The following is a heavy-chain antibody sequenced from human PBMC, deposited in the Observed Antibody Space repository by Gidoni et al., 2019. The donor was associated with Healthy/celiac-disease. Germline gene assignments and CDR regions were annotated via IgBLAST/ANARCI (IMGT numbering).Heavy chain of an antibody. J-gene: IGHJ6*02. CDR1: GDSVSSNSAA. Sequence: QVQLQQSGPGLVKPSQTLSLTCAISGDSVSSNSAAWNWIRQSPSRGLEWLGRTYYRSKWYNDYAVSVKSRITINPDTSKNQFSLQLNSVTPEDTAVYYCARDQARHSGWYNYYYGMDVWGQGTTVTVSS. V-gene: IGHV6-1*01. D-gene: IGHD6-19*01. CDR2: TYYRSKWYN. CDR3: ARDQARHSGWYNYYYGMDV.